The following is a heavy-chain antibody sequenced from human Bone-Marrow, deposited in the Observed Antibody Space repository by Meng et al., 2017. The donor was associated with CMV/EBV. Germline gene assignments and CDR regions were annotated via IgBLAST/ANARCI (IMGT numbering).Heavy chain of an antibody. CDR3: ARDFVGATQMGY. V-gene: IGHV1-8*03. J-gene: IGHJ4*02. CDR2: MNPNSGNT. Sequence: AAVKVSCKASGYTFTSYDINWVRQATGQGLEWMGWMNPNSGNTGYAQKFQGRVIITRNTSISTAYMELSSLRPEDTAVDYCARDFVGATQMGYWGQGTLVTVSS. CDR1: GYTFTSYD. D-gene: IGHD1-26*01.